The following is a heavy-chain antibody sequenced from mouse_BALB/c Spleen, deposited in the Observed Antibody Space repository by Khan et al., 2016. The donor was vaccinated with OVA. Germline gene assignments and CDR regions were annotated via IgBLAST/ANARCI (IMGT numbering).Heavy chain of an antibody. V-gene: IGHV5-6*01. CDR1: GFSLSSYS. Sequence: EVELVESGGDLVKPGGSLKLSCAASGFSLSSYSMSWVRQTPDKRLEWVATISSGGDYTYYPDIVKGRFTISRDNAKNTLYLQMSSLKSEDTAMYYGASHLTGSFAYWGQGTLVTVSA. J-gene: IGHJ3*01. CDR2: ISSGGDYT. D-gene: IGHD4-1*01. CDR3: ASHLTGSFAY.